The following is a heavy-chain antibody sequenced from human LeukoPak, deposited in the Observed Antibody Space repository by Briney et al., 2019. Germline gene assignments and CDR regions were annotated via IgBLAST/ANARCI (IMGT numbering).Heavy chain of an antibody. J-gene: IGHJ6*02. V-gene: IGHV3-23*01. Sequence: GGSLRLSCAASGFPFSSYAMTWVRQAPGKGLDWVSAISGSGGSTYYADSVKGRFTISRDNPKNTLYLQMNSLRAEDTAVYYCATSWGPDTSAFRRGMDGMDVWGQGTTVTVSS. CDR2: ISGSGGST. D-gene: IGHD3-16*01. CDR1: GFPFSSYA. CDR3: ATSWGPDTSAFRRGMDGMDV.